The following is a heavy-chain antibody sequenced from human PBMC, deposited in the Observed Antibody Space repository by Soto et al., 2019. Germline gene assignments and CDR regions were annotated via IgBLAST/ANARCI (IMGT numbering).Heavy chain of an antibody. CDR1: GFTFSNYG. CDR2: VSSNNVHT. CDR3: ARDIESVTAKHFFYYYAMDV. V-gene: IGHV1-18*01. D-gene: IGHD2-8*01. Sequence: ASVKVSCKASGFTFSNYGLNWVRQAPGQGLEWMGGVSSNNVHTNYAQNLQCRVSMTTDTSTSTAYMERRVLTFDDTAVYYCARDIESVTAKHFFYYYAMDVWGQGTTVTVSS. J-gene: IGHJ6*02.